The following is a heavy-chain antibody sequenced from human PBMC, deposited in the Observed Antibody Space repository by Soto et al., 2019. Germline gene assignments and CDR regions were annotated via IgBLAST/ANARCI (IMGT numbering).Heavy chain of an antibody. Sequence: PSETLSLTCTVSGDSISDVNYYWSWIRQSPDKGLEWIGHIYDGGSTYSNPSLKSRVTVSIDTSKNQFSLRLSSVTAADTAVYYCARLGEYYQSLDPWGPGTLVTVSS. CDR1: GDSISDVNYY. CDR3: ARLGEYYQSLDP. V-gene: IGHV4-30-4*01. D-gene: IGHD2-2*01. J-gene: IGHJ5*02. CDR2: IYDGGST.